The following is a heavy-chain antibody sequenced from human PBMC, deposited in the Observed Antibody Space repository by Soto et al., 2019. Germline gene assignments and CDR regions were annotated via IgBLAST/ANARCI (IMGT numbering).Heavy chain of an antibody. CDR1: GYTFTSYG. J-gene: IGHJ4*02. D-gene: IGHD5-12*01. CDR3: ARDGGIWSGYPSLNFDY. CDR2: IIPIFGTA. V-gene: IGHV1-69*13. Sequence: SVKVSCKASGYTFTSYGISWVRQAPGQGLEWMGGIIPIFGTANYAQKFQGRVTITADESTSTAYMELSSLRSEDTAVYYCARDGGIWSGYPSLNFDYWGQGTLVTVSS.